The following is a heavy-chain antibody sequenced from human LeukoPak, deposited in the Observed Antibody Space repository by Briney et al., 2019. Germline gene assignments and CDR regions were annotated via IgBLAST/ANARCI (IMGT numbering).Heavy chain of an antibody. CDR2: IIPIFGTA. CDR3: ARDRVPAAKGFFEYYFDY. D-gene: IGHD2-2*01. V-gene: IGHV1-69*13. J-gene: IGHJ4*02. Sequence: GASVKVSCKASGGTFSSYAISWVRQAPGQGLEWMGGIIPIFGTANYAQKFQGRVTITADESTSTAYMELGSLRSEDTAVYYCARDRVPAAKGFFEYYFDYWGQGTLVTVSS. CDR1: GGTFSSYA.